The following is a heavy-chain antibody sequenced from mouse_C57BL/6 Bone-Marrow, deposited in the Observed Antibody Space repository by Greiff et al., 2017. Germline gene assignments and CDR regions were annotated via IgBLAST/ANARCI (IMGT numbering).Heavy chain of an antibody. D-gene: IGHD1-1*01. J-gene: IGHJ1*03. CDR2: IYPRDGST. V-gene: IGHV1-85*01. CDR1: GYTFTSYD. CDR3: ARDYGSSYWYFDV. Sequence: VKLVESGPELVKPGASVKLSCKASGYTFTSYDINWVKQRHGQGLEWIGWIYPRDGSTKYNEKFKGKATLTVDTSSSTAYMELHSLTSEDSAVYFCARDYGSSYWYFDVWGTGTTVTVSS.